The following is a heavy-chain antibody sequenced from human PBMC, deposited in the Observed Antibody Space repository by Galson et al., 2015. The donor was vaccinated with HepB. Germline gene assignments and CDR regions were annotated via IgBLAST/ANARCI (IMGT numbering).Heavy chain of an antibody. CDR1: GFTFSSYA. J-gene: IGHJ4*02. CDR3: AKDLGSGYYTIDY. Sequence: SLRLSCAASGFTFSSYAMNWVRQAPGKGLEWLSFMSSTSRTISYAESVRGRFTISRDNAWNSLYLQMDSLRAEDTAVYYCAKDLGSGYYTIDYWGQGTLVTVSS. CDR2: MSSTSRTI. V-gene: IGHV3-48*01. D-gene: IGHD3-22*01.